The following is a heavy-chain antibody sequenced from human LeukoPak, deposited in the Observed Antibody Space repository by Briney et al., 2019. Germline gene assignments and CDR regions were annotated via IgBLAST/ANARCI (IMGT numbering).Heavy chain of an antibody. CDR1: GFTFSSYG. CDR3: AKVWGSGSYYSSIFDY. V-gene: IGHV3-30*02. D-gene: IGHD3-10*01. Sequence: GGSLRLSCAASGFTFSSYGMHWVRQAPGKGLEWVAFIRYDGSNKYYADSVKSRFTISRDNSKNTLYLQMNSLRAEDTAVYYCAKVWGSGSYYSSIFDYWGQGTLVTVSS. CDR2: IRYDGSNK. J-gene: IGHJ4*02.